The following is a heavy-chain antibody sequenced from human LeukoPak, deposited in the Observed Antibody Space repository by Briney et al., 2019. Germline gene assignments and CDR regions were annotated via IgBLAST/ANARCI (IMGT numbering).Heavy chain of an antibody. CDR3: ARATGSYYDSSGYHDY. J-gene: IGHJ4*02. CDR1: GGSISSSSYY. CDR2: IYYSGST. D-gene: IGHD3-22*01. Sequence: SETLSLTCTVSGGSISSSSYYWGWIRQPPGKGLEWIGSIYYSGSTYYNPSLKSRVTISVDTSKNQFSLKLSSVTAADTAVYYCARATGSYYDSSGYHDYWGQGTLVTVSS. V-gene: IGHV4-39*07.